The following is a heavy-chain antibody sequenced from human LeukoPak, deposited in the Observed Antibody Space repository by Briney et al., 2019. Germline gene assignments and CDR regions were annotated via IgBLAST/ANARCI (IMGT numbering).Heavy chain of an antibody. Sequence: PGGSLRLSCAASGFTVSSNYMSWVRQAPGKGLEWVSVIYSGGSTYYADSVKGRFTISRDNSKNTLYLQMNSLRAEDTAVYYCARVTPSDAFDIWGQGTMVTVSS. J-gene: IGHJ3*02. CDR1: GFTVSSNY. CDR2: IYSGGST. CDR3: ARVTPSDAFDI. V-gene: IGHV3-53*01.